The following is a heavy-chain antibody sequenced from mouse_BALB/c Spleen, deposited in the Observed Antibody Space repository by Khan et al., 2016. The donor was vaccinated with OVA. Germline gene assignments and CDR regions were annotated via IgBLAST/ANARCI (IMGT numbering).Heavy chain of an antibody. J-gene: IGHJ4*01. CDR3: TRELRLYYYAMDF. CDR1: GYTFTNHW. CDR2: IYPSDDYT. V-gene: IGHV1-69*02. Sequence: QVQLQQSGAELVRPGSSAKLSYKASGYTFTNHWINWVKQRPGQGLEWIGNIYPSDDYTNYNENFKDKATLTVDKSSSTAYMQLISPTSEDSAVYYCTRELRLYYYAMDFWGQGTSVTVSS. D-gene: IGHD2-4*01.